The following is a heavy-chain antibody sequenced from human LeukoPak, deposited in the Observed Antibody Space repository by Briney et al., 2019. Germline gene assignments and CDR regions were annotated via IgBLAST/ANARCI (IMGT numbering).Heavy chain of an antibody. CDR2: ISSSSSTI. V-gene: IGHV3-48*01. J-gene: IGHJ4*02. CDR3: AREGEAIAARSSFDY. CDR1: GFTFSSYS. D-gene: IGHD6-6*01. Sequence: PGGSLRLSCAASGFTFSSYSMNWVRQAPGKGLEWVSYISSSSSTIYYADSVKGRFTISRDNAKNSLYLQMNSLRAEDTAVYYCAREGEAIAARSSFDYWGQGTLVTVSS.